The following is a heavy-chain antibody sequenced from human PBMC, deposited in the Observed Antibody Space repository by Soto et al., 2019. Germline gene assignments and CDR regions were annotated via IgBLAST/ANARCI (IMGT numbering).Heavy chain of an antibody. J-gene: IGHJ5*02. D-gene: IGHD3-10*01. Sequence: EVQLVESGGGLVQPGGSLRLSCAASGFTFSSYSMNWVRQAPGKGLEWVSYISSSSSTIYYADSVKGRFTISRDNAKNSLYLQMNSLRDEETAVYYCARETYYYGSGPFNWFDPWGQGTLVTVSS. CDR2: ISSSSSTI. CDR1: GFTFSSYS. CDR3: ARETYYYGSGPFNWFDP. V-gene: IGHV3-48*02.